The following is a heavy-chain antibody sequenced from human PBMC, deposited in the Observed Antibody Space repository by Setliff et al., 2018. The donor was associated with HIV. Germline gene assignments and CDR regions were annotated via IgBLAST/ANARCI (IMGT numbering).Heavy chain of an antibody. CDR3: ARGLGMVESTTPFDF. CDR2: INHSGSN. D-gene: IGHD1-26*01. Sequence: SETLSLTCAVSGGSINSGDYYWSWIRQPPGKGLEWIGEINHSGSNNYNPSLKSRVTLSVDTSKNQFSLKLTSVTAADAAVYYCARGLGMVESTTPFDFWGQGTLVTVSS. J-gene: IGHJ4*02. V-gene: IGHV4-34*01. CDR1: GGSINSGDYY.